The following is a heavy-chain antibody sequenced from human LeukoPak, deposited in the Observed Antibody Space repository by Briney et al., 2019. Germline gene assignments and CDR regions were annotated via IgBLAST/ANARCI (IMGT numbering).Heavy chain of an antibody. D-gene: IGHD2-21*02. Sequence: GGSLRLSCAASGFTFINYSMNWVRQAPGKGLEWVSSISGSSTYIYYADSLKGRFTISRDNAKNSLYLQMNSLRAEDAAVYYCARGNYYCGGDCYTAEYFQHWGQGTLVTVSS. CDR1: GFTFINYS. CDR3: ARGNYYCGGDCYTAEYFQH. V-gene: IGHV3-21*01. J-gene: IGHJ1*01. CDR2: ISGSSTYI.